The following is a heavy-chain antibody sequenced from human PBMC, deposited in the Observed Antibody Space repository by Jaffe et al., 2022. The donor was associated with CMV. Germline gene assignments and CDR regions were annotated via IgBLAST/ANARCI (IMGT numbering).Heavy chain of an antibody. Sequence: EVRLVESGGGSVLPGRSLRLSCAASGFTFEDYAMHWVRRAPGKGLEWVSSISWNSGKIDYADSVKGRFTISRDNAKNSLFLQMNSLRPEDAAFYYCARDRTGWPEYFHFWGQGTLVTVSS. J-gene: IGHJ4*02. CDR1: GFTFEDYA. CDR2: ISWNSGKI. CDR3: ARDRTGWPEYFHF. V-gene: IGHV3-9*01. D-gene: IGHD2-15*01.